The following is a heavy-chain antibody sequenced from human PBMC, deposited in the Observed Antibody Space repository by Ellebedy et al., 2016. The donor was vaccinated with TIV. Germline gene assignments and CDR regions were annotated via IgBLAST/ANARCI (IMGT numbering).Heavy chain of an antibody. Sequence: AASVKVSCKASGYPFSSYGMSWVRQAPGRGLEWMGWISGNGENTNYEQKFQGRVTMTADTSTSTIYMELRSLRSDDTAVYFCARDNGTKSVDYWGQGTLVTVSS. CDR1: GYPFSSYG. V-gene: IGHV1-18*04. J-gene: IGHJ4*02. CDR3: ARDNGTKSVDY. CDR2: ISGNGENT.